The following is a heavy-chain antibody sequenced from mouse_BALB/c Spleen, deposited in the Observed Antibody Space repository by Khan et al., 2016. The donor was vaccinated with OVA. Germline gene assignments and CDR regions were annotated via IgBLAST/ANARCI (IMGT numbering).Heavy chain of an antibody. J-gene: IGHJ2*01. Sequence: QVRLQQSGAELAKPGASVKMSCKASGYTFSNYWIHWVKQRPGQGLEWIGYINPSSGHTYYNQTFNDKATLTTDKSSSTAYMQLSSLTSEDSAVXYCARDRIDYWGQGTTLTVSS. CDR2: INPSSGHT. V-gene: IGHV1-7*01. CDR3: ARDRIDY. CDR1: GYTFSNYW.